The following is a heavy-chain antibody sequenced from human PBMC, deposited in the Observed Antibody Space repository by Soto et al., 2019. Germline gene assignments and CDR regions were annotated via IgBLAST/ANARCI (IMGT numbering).Heavy chain of an antibody. CDR3: ARTRDNNINYYYALDV. Sequence: QVQMQESGPGRVRPSETLSLSCTVSGASVSSPTHYWNWIRQSPGKGLEWIGFVYYSGITNYSPSVKSRVTISLDTSKDQFSLRLTSVTAADTAVYYCARTRDNNINYYYALDVWGQGTTVTVSS. D-gene: IGHD1-20*01. J-gene: IGHJ6*02. CDR1: GASVSSPTHY. V-gene: IGHV4-61*01. CDR2: VYYSGIT.